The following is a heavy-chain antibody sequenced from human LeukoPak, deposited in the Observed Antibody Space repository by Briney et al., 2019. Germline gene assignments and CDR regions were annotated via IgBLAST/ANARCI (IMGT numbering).Heavy chain of an antibody. D-gene: IGHD2-2*01. Sequence: GGSLRLSCAASGFTFSSYWMHWVRQAPGKGLVWVPRINSDGSSTSYTDSVKGRFTISRDNAKNTLNLQMNSLRAEDTAVYYCARDFVVVPAATSPDYWGQGTLVTVSS. CDR2: INSDGSST. CDR3: ARDFVVVPAATSPDY. CDR1: GFTFSSYW. J-gene: IGHJ4*02. V-gene: IGHV3-74*01.